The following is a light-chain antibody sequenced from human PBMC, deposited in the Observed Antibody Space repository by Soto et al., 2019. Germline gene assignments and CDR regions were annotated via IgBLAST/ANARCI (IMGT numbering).Light chain of an antibody. Sequence: QPVLTQPPSASGIPGQRVNISCSGSSSNIGSNYVYWYRQFPGTAPKLLIQRNNQRPSGVPARFSGSKSGTSASLAISGLRSEDEADYYCGGWDDSLSGPVFGGGTKLTVL. CDR3: GGWDDSLSGPV. V-gene: IGLV1-47*01. CDR2: RNN. J-gene: IGLJ2*01. CDR1: SSNIGSNY.